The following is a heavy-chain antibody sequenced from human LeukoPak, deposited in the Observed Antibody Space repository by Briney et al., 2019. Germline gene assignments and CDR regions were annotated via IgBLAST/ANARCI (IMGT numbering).Heavy chain of an antibody. V-gene: IGHV3-21*01. CDR3: ARDHGYSSSWYG. CDR2: ISSSSSYI. CDR1: GFTFSSYG. Sequence: PGGSLRLSCAASGFTFSSYGMNWVRQAPGKGLEWVSSISSSSSYIYYADSVKGRFTISRDNAKNSLYLQMNSLRAEDTAVYYCARDHGYSSSWYGWGQGTLVTVSS. J-gene: IGHJ4*02. D-gene: IGHD6-13*01.